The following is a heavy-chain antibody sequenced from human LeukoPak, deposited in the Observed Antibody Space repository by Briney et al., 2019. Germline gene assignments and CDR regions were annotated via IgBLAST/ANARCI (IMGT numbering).Heavy chain of an antibody. Sequence: GSLRLSCAASGFTFSSYSMNWVRQAPGKGLEWVSYISSSSDSIHYADSVKGRFTISRDNAENSLYLQMNSLRDEDTAVYYCARAMRSGYDYWGQGTLVTVSS. D-gene: IGHD5-12*01. J-gene: IGHJ4*02. V-gene: IGHV3-48*02. CDR1: GFTFSSYS. CDR3: ARAMRSGYDY. CDR2: ISSSSDSI.